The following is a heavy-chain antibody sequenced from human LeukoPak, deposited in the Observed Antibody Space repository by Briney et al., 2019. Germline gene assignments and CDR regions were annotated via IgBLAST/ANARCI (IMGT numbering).Heavy chain of an antibody. CDR3: ARDVVGATWRNGENWFDP. CDR1: GYIFTRYG. CDR2: ISAYNGNT. J-gene: IGHJ5*02. V-gene: IGHV1-18*01. Sequence: GASVKVSCKASGYIFTRYGVTWVRQAPGQGLEWMGWISAYNGNTKYEEKVQDRVTMTTDTSTSTAYMELRSLRSDDTAVYYCARDVVGATWRNGENWFDPWGQGTLVTVSS. D-gene: IGHD1-26*01.